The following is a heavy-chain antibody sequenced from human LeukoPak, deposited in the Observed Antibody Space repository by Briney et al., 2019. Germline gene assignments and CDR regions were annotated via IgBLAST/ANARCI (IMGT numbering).Heavy chain of an antibody. CDR3: ARDDSSGYYGGAFDI. J-gene: IGHJ3*02. CDR1: GGTFSSYA. Sequence: SVKVSCKASGGTFSSYAISWVRQAPGQGLEWMGGIIPIFGTANYAQKFQGRVTITTDESTSTAYMELSSLRSEDTAVYYCARDDSSGYYGGAFDIWGQGTMVTVSS. V-gene: IGHV1-69*05. D-gene: IGHD3-22*01. CDR2: IIPIFGTA.